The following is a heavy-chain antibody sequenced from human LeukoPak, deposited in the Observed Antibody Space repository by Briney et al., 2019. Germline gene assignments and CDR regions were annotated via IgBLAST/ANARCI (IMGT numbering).Heavy chain of an antibody. V-gene: IGHV3-30*18. CDR1: GFTFSSYG. Sequence: PGRSLRLSCAASGFTFSSYGMHWVRQAPGKGLEGVAVISYDGSNKYYADSVKGRFTISRDNSKNTLYLQMNSLRAEDTAVYYCANETPKGSMVRGVIRKPTDYWGQGTLVTVSS. J-gene: IGHJ4*02. D-gene: IGHD3-10*01. CDR3: ANETPKGSMVRGVIRKPTDY. CDR2: ISYDGSNK.